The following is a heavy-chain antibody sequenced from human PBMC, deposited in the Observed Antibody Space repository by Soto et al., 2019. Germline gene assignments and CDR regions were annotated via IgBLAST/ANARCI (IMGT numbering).Heavy chain of an antibody. CDR2: IYHRGST. Sequence: QLQLQESGSGLVKPSQTLSLTCAVSGGAISSGGYSWSWIRQPPGKGLEWIGYIYHRGSTYYNPSLKSRVTISVDRSKNQVSLNLSSVTAADTAVYYCARLVVPAALAGNWFGPWGQGTLVTVSS. CDR3: ARLVVPAALAGNWFGP. CDR1: GGAISSGGYS. J-gene: IGHJ5*02. V-gene: IGHV4-30-2*01. D-gene: IGHD2-2*01.